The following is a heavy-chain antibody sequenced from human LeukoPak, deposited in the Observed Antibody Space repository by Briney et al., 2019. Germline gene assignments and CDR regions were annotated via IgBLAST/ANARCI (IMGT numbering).Heavy chain of an antibody. CDR1: GFTFSSYS. CDR2: ISSSSRYI. D-gene: IGHD4-17*01. J-gene: IGHJ4*02. V-gene: IGHV3-21*01. Sequence: GGSLRLSCAASGFTFSSYSMNWVRQAPGKGLEWVSSISSSSRYIYYADSVKGRFTISRDNAKNSLYLQMNGLRAEDTAIYYCARGGAYGDYDNWGQGTLVTVSS. CDR3: ARGGAYGDYDN.